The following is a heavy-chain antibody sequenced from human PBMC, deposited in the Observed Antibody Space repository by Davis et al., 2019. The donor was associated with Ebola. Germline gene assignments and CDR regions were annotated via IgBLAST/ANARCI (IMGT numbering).Heavy chain of an antibody. D-gene: IGHD3-16*01. J-gene: IGHJ4*02. Sequence: ASVKVSCKASGYTFTGYYMHWVRQAPGQGLEWMGWINPNSGGTNYAQKLQGRVTMTTDTSTSTAYMELRSLRSDDTAVYYCARGGRISGYFDYWGQGTLVTVSS. CDR1: GYTFTGYY. CDR2: INPNSGGT. CDR3: ARGGRISGYFDY. V-gene: IGHV1-2*02.